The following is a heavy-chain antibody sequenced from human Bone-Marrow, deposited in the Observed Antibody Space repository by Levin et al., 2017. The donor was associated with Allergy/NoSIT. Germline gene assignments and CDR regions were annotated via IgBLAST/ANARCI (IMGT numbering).Heavy chain of an antibody. CDR3: ARRIAVGGTTLGY. V-gene: IGHV1-8*01. Sequence: GESLKISCKASGYTFTSFDINWVRQATGQGLEWMGWMNPNSGNTGYAQKFQGRVTMTRNTSITTAYMELSSLRSEDTAVYYCARRIAVGGTTLGYWGQGTLVTVSS. CDR1: GYTFTSFD. J-gene: IGHJ4*02. CDR2: MNPNSGNT. D-gene: IGHD6-19*01.